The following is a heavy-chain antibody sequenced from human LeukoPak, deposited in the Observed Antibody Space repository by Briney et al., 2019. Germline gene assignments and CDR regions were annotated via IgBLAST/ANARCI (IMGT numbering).Heavy chain of an antibody. J-gene: IGHJ3*01. CDR2: ISGSASST. D-gene: IGHD2-2*02. CDR1: GFSVRTTY. CDR3: AMKAVPRPRLYDAFDF. Sequence: GGSLRPSCAVSGFSVRTTYMSWVRQAPGKGLEWVSAISGSASSTYYADSVKGRFTISRDNSKNTLYLQMNSLRADDTAVYYCAMKAVPRPRLYDAFDFWGQGTVVTVSS. V-gene: IGHV3-23*01.